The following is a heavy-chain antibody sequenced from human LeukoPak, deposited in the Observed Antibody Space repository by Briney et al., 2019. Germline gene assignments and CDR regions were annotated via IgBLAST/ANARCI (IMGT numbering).Heavy chain of an antibody. Sequence: GGSPRLSCAASGFTFSSYAMSWVRQAPGKGLEWVSAISGSGGSTYYADSVKGRFTISRDNSKNTLYLQMNSLRAEDTAVYYCAGYDSRFRDFDYWGQGTLVTVSS. CDR1: GFTFSSYA. D-gene: IGHD3-22*01. CDR2: ISGSGGST. J-gene: IGHJ4*02. CDR3: AGYDSRFRDFDY. V-gene: IGHV3-23*01.